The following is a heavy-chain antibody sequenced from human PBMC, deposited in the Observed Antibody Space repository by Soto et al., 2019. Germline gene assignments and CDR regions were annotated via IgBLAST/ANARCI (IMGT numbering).Heavy chain of an antibody. CDR2: INPSGGST. J-gene: IGHJ4*02. V-gene: IGHV1-46*01. CDR1: GYTFTSYY. CDR3: ASRRSSWSGFAY. D-gene: IGHD6-13*01. Sequence: VSVKVSCKASGYTFTSYYMHWVRQAPGQGLEWMGIINPSGGSTSYAQKFQGRVTMTRDTSTSTVYMELSSLRSEDTAVYSCASRRSSWSGFAYWGQGTLVPVSS.